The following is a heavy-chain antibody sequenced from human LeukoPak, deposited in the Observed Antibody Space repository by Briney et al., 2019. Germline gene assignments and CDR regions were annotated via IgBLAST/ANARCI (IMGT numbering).Heavy chain of an antibody. CDR3: ARESNMPRGYYGSGSYSDY. D-gene: IGHD3-10*01. J-gene: IGHJ4*02. Sequence: GSLRLSCAASGFTFSSYSMNWVRQAPGKGLEWVSSISSSSSYIYYADSVKGRFTISRDNAKNSLYLQMNSLRAEDTAVYYCARESNMPRGYYGSGSYSDYWGQGTLVTVSS. V-gene: IGHV3-21*01. CDR1: GFTFSSYS. CDR2: ISSSSSYI.